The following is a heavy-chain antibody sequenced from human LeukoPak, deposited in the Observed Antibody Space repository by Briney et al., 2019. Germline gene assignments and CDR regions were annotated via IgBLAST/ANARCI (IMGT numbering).Heavy chain of an antibody. Sequence: GRSLRLSCAASGFTFSSYGMHWVRQAPGKGLEWVAAIWYDGSNKYSADSVKGRFTISRDNSKNTLYLQMNSLRAEDTAVYYCARFKKRYSYGPMDVWGQGTTVTVSS. CDR1: GFTFSSYG. D-gene: IGHD5-18*01. CDR3: ARFKKRYSYGPMDV. V-gene: IGHV3-33*01. J-gene: IGHJ6*02. CDR2: IWYDGSNK.